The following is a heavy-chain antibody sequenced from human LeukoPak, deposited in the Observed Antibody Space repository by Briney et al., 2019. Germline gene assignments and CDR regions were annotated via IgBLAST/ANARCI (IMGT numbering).Heavy chain of an antibody. Sequence: SETLSLTCTVSGGSISSYYWSWIRQPPGKGLEWMGYIYYSGSTNYNPSLKSRVTKSVDTSKNQFPLKLSSVTAADTAVYYCARVLGYSYVYYGMDVWGQGTTVTVSS. V-gene: IGHV4-59*01. D-gene: IGHD5-18*01. CDR2: IYYSGST. CDR1: GGSISSYY. CDR3: ARVLGYSYVYYGMDV. J-gene: IGHJ6*02.